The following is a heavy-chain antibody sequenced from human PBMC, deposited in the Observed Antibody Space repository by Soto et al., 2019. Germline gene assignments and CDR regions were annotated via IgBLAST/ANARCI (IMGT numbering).Heavy chain of an antibody. CDR3: ARGAGSYDR. CDR2: IYAGGAT. D-gene: IGHD3-10*01. J-gene: IGHJ5*02. V-gene: IGHV3-66*01. CDR1: GFTVSSNY. Sequence: EVQLVESGGGLVQPGGSLRLSCAASGFTVSSNYMSWARQAPGKGLEWVSVIYAGGATFYADSVEGRFTISRDNSKNTVYLQMNSLRAEDTAVYYCARGAGSYDRWGQGTLVTVSS.